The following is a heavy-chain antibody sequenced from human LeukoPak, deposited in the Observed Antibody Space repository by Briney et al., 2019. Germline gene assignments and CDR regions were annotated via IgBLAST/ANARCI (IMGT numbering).Heavy chain of an antibody. J-gene: IGHJ6*02. Sequence: ASVKVSCKASGFTFTSSAVQWVRQARGQRLEWIGWIVVGSGNTNYAQKFQERVTITRDMSTSTAYMELRSLRSDDTAVYYCARVLYSSSSIYYYYYGMDVWGQGTTVTVSS. CDR2: IVVGSGNT. V-gene: IGHV1-58*01. D-gene: IGHD6-13*01. CDR1: GFTFTSSA. CDR3: ARVLYSSSSIYYYYYGMDV.